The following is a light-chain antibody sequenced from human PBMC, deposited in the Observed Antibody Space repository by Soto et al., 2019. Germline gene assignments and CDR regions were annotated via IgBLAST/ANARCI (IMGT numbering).Light chain of an antibody. CDR3: QQSYSTPRT. Sequence: DIQMTQSPSSLSAYVGDRVTVTCRASQSISSYLNWYQQKPGKAPKLLIYAASILQSGVPSRFSGSGSGTDFTLTISRLQPEDFATYYCQQSYSTPRTFGQGTKVEIK. CDR2: AAS. CDR1: QSISSY. V-gene: IGKV1-39*01. J-gene: IGKJ1*01.